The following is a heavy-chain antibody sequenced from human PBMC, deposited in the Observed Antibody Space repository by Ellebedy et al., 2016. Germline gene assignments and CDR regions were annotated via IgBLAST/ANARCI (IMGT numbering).Heavy chain of an antibody. CDR3: ARAPYSSSWYYFDY. J-gene: IGHJ4*02. CDR1: GGSFSGYY. D-gene: IGHD6-13*01. CDR2: INHSGST. Sequence: SETLSLTXAVYGGSFSGYYWSWIRQPPGKGLEWIGEINHSGSTNYNPSLKSRVTISVDTSKNQFSLKLSSVTAADTAVYYCARAPYSSSWYYFDYWGQGTLVTVSS. V-gene: IGHV4-34*01.